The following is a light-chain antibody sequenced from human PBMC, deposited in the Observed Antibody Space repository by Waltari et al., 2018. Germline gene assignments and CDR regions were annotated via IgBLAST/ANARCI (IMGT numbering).Light chain of an antibody. CDR2: AAT. V-gene: IGKV1-39*01. J-gene: IGKJ1*01. CDR3: QQSYSTRWT. Sequence: DIQMTQSPSSLSASVGDRVTITCRTSQSIDIYLHWYQQKAGKAPRLLIYAATHLQNGVPSRCSGSGSETDFTLTISSLQPEDFATYYCQQSYSTRWTFGQGTVVELK. CDR1: QSIDIY.